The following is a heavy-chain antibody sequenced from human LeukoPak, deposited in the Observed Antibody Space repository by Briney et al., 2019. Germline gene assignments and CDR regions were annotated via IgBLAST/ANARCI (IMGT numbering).Heavy chain of an antibody. J-gene: IGHJ6*02. V-gene: IGHV3-9*01. CDR2: ISWNSGTI. Sequence: GGSLRLSCAASGFTFDDYAMHWVRQAPGKGLEWVSGISWNSGTIGYADSVKGRFTISRDNAKNSLYLQMNSLRAEDTALYYCAKDISSYYYYGMDVWGQGTTVTVSS. D-gene: IGHD6-6*01. CDR3: AKDISSYYYYGMDV. CDR1: GFTFDDYA.